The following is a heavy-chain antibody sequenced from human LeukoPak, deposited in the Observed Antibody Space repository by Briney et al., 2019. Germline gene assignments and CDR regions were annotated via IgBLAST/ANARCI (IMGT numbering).Heavy chain of an antibody. CDR2: IYYSGST. CDR3: ARYIVSYPHDAFDI. Sequence: SETLSLTCTVSGGSVSDYYWSWIRQPPGKGLEWIGYIYYSGSTSYNPSLKSRVTISVDTSKKQFSLKLSSVTAADTAFYYCARYIVSYPHDAFDIWGQGTMVTVSS. CDR1: GGSVSDYY. D-gene: IGHD1-26*01. J-gene: IGHJ3*02. V-gene: IGHV4-59*02.